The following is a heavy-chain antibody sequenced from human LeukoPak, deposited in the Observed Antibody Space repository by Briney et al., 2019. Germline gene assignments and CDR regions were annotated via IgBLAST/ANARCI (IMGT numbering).Heavy chain of an antibody. Sequence: GASVKVSCKASGYTFTSYGISWVRQAPGQGLEWVGWISAYNGNTNYAQKLQGRVTMTTDTSTSTAYMELRSLRSDDTAVYYCARDSGDIVATRYFDYWGQGTLVTVSS. CDR3: ARDSGDIVATRYFDY. CDR2: ISAYNGNT. CDR1: GYTFTSYG. D-gene: IGHD5-12*01. V-gene: IGHV1-18*01. J-gene: IGHJ4*02.